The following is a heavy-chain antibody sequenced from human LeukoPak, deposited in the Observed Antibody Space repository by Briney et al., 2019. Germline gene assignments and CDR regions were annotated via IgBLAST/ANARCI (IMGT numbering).Heavy chain of an antibody. CDR3: ATDFYDST. CDR2: IRSNSDGGTI. CDR1: GFTFSNAW. J-gene: IGHJ5*02. Sequence: GGSLRLSWATSGFTFSNAWMNWVRQAPGKGLEWVGRIRSNSDGGTIDYAAPVKGRFTLSRDDSKTTLYLQMNSLQTEDTAVYYCATDFYDSTWGQGTLVTVSS. D-gene: IGHD3-22*01. V-gene: IGHV3-15*07.